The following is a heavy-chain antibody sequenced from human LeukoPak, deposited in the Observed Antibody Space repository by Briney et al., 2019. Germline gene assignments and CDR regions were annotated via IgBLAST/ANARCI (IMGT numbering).Heavy chain of an antibody. CDR3: TRDPRRLDY. Sequence: GGSLTLSCVASGFTFSSYSMSWVRQAPGKGLEWVSSISGSGGSTYYADSVKGRFTISRDNAKNSLYLQMNSLRAEDTAVYYCTRDPRRLDYWGQGTLVTVSS. CDR2: ISGSGGST. CDR1: GFTFSSYS. J-gene: IGHJ4*02. V-gene: IGHV3-23*01.